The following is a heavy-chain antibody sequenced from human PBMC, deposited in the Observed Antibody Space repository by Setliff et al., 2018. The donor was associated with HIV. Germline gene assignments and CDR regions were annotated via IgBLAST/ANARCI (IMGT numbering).Heavy chain of an antibody. J-gene: IGHJ3*02. CDR1: GGSISSGDYY. CDR2: ISYSGNT. Sequence: SETLSLTCSVSGGSISSGDYYWTWIRQHPGKGLEWIGYISYSGNTYYNPSLKSRVTISVDTSKNQFSLKLSSVTATDTAVYFCARESPGSDYYSNAFDIWGQGTMVTVSS. V-gene: IGHV4-31*03. D-gene: IGHD3-22*01. CDR3: ARESPGSDYYSNAFDI.